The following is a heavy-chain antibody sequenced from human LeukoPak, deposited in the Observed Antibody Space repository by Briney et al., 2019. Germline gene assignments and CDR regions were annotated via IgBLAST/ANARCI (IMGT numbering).Heavy chain of an antibody. CDR2: ISAYNGNT. V-gene: IGHV1-18*01. J-gene: IGHJ6*02. D-gene: IGHD3-3*01. CDR1: VYTFTSYV. CDR3: ARESTYYDFWSGYDGLYYYYGMDV. Sequence: SSVPVSRLASVYTFTSYVISWLRQAPAQGLEWMGWISAYNGNTHYAQKLQGRVIMTTDSSTSTAYMELRSLRSDDTAVYYCARESTYYDFWSGYDGLYYYYGMDVWGQGTTVTVSS.